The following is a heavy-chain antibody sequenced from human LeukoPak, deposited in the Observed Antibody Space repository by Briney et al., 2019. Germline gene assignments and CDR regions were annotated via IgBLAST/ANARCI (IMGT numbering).Heavy chain of an antibody. CDR1: GFTFSTYA. Sequence: GGSLRLSCAASGFTFSTYAMTWVRQAPGKGLEWVSGISGSASNTYYADSVKGRFTISRDISRNTLYLQMNSLRAEDTAVYYCAKDLSSTYYSDLDCWGQGTLVTVSS. CDR3: AKDLSSTYYSDLDC. J-gene: IGHJ4*02. V-gene: IGHV3-23*01. CDR2: ISGSASNT. D-gene: IGHD2-21*01.